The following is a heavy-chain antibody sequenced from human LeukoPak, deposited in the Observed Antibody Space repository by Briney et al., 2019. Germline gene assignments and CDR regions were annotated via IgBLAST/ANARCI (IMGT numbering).Heavy chain of an antibody. J-gene: IGHJ6*02. Sequence: LRASVKVSCKASGYTFTSYGISWVRQAPGQGLEWMGWISAYNGNTNYAQKLQGRVTMTTDTSTSTAYMELRSLRSDDTAVYYCARGQKDNGVSSSWYYYGMDVWGQGTTVTVSS. V-gene: IGHV1-18*01. CDR1: GYTFTSYG. CDR3: ARGQKDNGVSSSWYYYGMDV. CDR2: ISAYNGNT. D-gene: IGHD6-13*01.